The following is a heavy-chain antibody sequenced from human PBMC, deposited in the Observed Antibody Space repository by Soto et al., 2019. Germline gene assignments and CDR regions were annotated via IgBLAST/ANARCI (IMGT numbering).Heavy chain of an antibody. Sequence: SETLSLTCAVHGGSFSGYYWSWIRQPPGKGLEWIGEINHSGSTNYNPSLKSRVTISVDTSKNQFSLKLSSVTAADTAVYYCARSEYSSSPHDAFDIWGQGTMVTVSS. V-gene: IGHV4-34*01. J-gene: IGHJ3*02. CDR1: GGSFSGYY. CDR3: ARSEYSSSPHDAFDI. D-gene: IGHD6-6*01. CDR2: INHSGST.